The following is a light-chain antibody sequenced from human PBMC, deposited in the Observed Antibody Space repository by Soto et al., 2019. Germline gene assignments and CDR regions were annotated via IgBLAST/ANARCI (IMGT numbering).Light chain of an antibody. J-gene: IGKJ1*01. V-gene: IGKV4-1*01. Sequence: DIVMTQSPDSLAVSLGERATINCKSSQSVLYSPNNKNYLAWYQQKPGQPPRLLVYWASTRESGVPDRFSGSGSGTDFTLTISSLQAEDFAVYYCQQYNNWPRTFGQGTKVEIK. CDR3: QQYNNWPRT. CDR2: WAS. CDR1: QSVLYSPNNKNY.